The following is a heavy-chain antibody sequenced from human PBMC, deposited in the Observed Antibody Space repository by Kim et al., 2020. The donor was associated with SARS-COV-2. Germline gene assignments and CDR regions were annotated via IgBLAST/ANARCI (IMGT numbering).Heavy chain of an antibody. J-gene: IGHJ6*02. CDR3: ARTLVLSGYYGMDV. Sequence: AGPVEGGFTISRDNSKNTLYLQMNSLRAEDRAVYYCARTLVLSGYYGMDVWGQGTTVTVSS. D-gene: IGHD3-10*01. V-gene: IGHV3-33*01.